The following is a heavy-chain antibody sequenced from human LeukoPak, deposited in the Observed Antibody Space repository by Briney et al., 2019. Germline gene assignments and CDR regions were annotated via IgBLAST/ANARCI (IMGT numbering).Heavy chain of an antibody. V-gene: IGHV4-34*01. CDR2: INHSGST. J-gene: IGHJ5*02. CDR3: ARGRTYDP. Sequence: SETLSLTCAVYGGSFSGYYWSWIRQPPGKGLEWIGEINHSGSTNYHPSLKSRVNISVDTYKHQFSLKLSSVTGADTAVYYCARGRTYDPWGQGTLVTVSS. D-gene: IGHD1-14*01. CDR1: GGSFSGYY.